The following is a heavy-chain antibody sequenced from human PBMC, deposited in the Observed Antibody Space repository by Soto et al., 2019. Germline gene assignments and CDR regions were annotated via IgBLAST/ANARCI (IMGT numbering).Heavy chain of an antibody. V-gene: IGHV3-66*01. CDR3: ASGASGNYR. CDR2: IYSGGTT. D-gene: IGHD3-10*01. Sequence: EVQLVESGGGLVQPGGSLRLSCAASGFTVSSNYMTWVRQAPGKGLEWVSNIYSGGTTSYADSVKGRFTISRDNSKNTLFLQMNSLRDDDTAVYYCASGASGNYRWGLGTLVTVSS. J-gene: IGHJ4*02. CDR1: GFTVSSNY.